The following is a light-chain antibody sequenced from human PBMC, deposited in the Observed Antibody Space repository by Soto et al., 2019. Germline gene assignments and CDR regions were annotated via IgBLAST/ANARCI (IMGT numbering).Light chain of an antibody. V-gene: IGKV1-39*01. Sequence: DIQMTQSPSSLSASVGDRVTITCRASQSISTYLHWYQQKPGKAPNLLIYAASSLQSGVPSRFSGSGSGTDFTLTISSLQPEDFATYYCQQSYSTPPTFGQGTRLE. CDR2: AAS. CDR3: QQSYSTPPT. CDR1: QSISTY. J-gene: IGKJ5*01.